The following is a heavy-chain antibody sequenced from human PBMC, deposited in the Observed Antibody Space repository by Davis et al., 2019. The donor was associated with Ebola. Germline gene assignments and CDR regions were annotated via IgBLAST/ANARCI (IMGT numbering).Heavy chain of an antibody. Sequence: GESLKISCAASGFTFSSYGMHWVRQAPGKGLVWVSRIKSDGTITTYADSVKGRFTISRDNAKNTLYLQMNSLRAEDTAVYYCARDVYHMDVWGQGTTVTVSS. CDR2: IKSDGTIT. V-gene: IGHV3-74*01. CDR3: ARDVYHMDV. D-gene: IGHD5/OR15-5a*01. J-gene: IGHJ6*02. CDR1: GFTFSSYG.